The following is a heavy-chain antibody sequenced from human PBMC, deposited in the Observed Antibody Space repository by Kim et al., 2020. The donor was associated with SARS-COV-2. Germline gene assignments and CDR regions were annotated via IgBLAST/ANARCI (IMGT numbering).Heavy chain of an antibody. CDR3: ARGFAY. Sequence: IYYSGSTTYTPSLQSRVTISVDTPKNQFSLKLSSVTAADTAVYYCARGFAYWGQGTLVTVSS. CDR2: IYYSGST. V-gene: IGHV4-59*09. D-gene: IGHD3-10*01. J-gene: IGHJ4*02.